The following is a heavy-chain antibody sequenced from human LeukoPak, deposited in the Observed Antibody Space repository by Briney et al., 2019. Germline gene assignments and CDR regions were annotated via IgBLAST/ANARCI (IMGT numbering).Heavy chain of an antibody. CDR3: ARDLGNYYYYYMDV. D-gene: IGHD7-27*01. J-gene: IGHJ6*03. CDR2: IYYSGST. CDR1: GGSISSYY. V-gene: IGHV4-59*01. Sequence: PSETLSLTCTVSGGSISSYYWSWIRQPPGKGLEWIGYIYYSGSTNYNPSLKSRVTISVDTSKNQFSLKLSSVTAADTAVYYCARDLGNYYYYYMDVRGKGTTVTVSS.